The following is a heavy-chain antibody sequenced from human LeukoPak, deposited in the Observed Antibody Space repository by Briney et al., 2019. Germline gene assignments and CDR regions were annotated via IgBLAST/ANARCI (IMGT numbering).Heavy chain of an antibody. Sequence: VKPGGPLRLSCAASGFTFSSYSMNWVRQAPGKGLEWVSSISSSSSYIYYADSVKGRFTISRDNAKNSLYLQMNSLRAEDTAVYYCARDRDIVVVPAAREPFDYWGQGTLVTVSS. V-gene: IGHV3-21*01. CDR2: ISSSSSYI. CDR1: GFTFSSYS. J-gene: IGHJ4*02. D-gene: IGHD2-2*01. CDR3: ARDRDIVVVPAAREPFDY.